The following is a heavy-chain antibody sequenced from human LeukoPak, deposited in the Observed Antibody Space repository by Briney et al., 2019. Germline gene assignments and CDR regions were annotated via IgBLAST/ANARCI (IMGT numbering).Heavy chain of an antibody. CDR2: IYPGDSDT. Sequence: GESLKISCKASGYSFATDWIAWVRQMPGKGLEWMGSIYPGDSDTRYSPSFQGQVTISADKSISTAYLQWSSLKASDTAMYYCARLVGEGYYYDSSGYLDDAFDIWGQGTMVTVSS. CDR1: GYSFATDW. V-gene: IGHV5-51*01. J-gene: IGHJ3*02. CDR3: ARLVGEGYYYDSSGYLDDAFDI. D-gene: IGHD3-22*01.